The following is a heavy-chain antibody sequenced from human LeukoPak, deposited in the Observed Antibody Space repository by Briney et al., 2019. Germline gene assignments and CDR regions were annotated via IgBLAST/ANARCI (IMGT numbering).Heavy chain of an antibody. V-gene: IGHV1-2*02. CDR3: ARDIVVVPAALSLEILEP. CDR1: GYTFTGYY. Sequence: VSVKVSCKASGYTFTGYYMHWVRQAPGQGLEWMGWINPNSGGTNYAQKFQGRVTMTRDTSISTAYMELSRLRSDDTAVYYCARDIVVVPAALSLEILEPWGQGTLVTVSS. CDR2: INPNSGGT. J-gene: IGHJ5*02. D-gene: IGHD2-2*01.